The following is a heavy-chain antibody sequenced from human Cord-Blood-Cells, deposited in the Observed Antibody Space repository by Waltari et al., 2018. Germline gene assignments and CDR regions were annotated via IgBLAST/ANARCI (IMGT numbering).Heavy chain of an antibody. Sequence: QITLKESGPTLVKPTQTLTLTCTFSGFSLSTSGVVVGWIRQPPGKALEWLALIYWNDDKRYSPSLKSRLTITKDTSKNQVVLTMTNMDPVDTATYYCAHPYGYSYGYYFDYWGQGTLVTVSS. CDR2: IYWNDDK. D-gene: IGHD5-18*01. J-gene: IGHJ4*02. CDR1: GFSLSTSGVV. V-gene: IGHV2-5*01. CDR3: AHPYGYSYGYYFDY.